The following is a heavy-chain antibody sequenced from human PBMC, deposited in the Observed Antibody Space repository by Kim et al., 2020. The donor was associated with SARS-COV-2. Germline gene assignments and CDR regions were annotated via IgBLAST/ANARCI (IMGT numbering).Heavy chain of an antibody. J-gene: IGHJ4*02. Sequence: GGSLRLSCAASGFTFSSYAMSWVRQAPGKGLEWVSAISGSGGSTYYADSVKGRFTISRDNSKNTLYLQMNSLRAENTAVYYCAKDYCSSTSCPPAYWGQGTLVTVSS. CDR3: AKDYCSSTSCPPAY. CDR1: GFTFSSYA. V-gene: IGHV3-23*01. D-gene: IGHD2-2*01. CDR2: ISGSGGST.